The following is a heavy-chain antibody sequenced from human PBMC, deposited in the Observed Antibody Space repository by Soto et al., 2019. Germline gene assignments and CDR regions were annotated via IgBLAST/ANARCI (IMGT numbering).Heavy chain of an antibody. V-gene: IGHV1-69*13. D-gene: IGHD2-2*03. CDR3: GSVGYCSSTNCLFYYYHYGMDV. J-gene: IGHJ6*02. CDR2: IIPIFGTT. Sequence: SVKVSCKASGGTFSSHAISWVRQAPGRGLEWMGGIIPIFGTTNYAQNFRARVTITADGSTSTAYMELSSLTSEDTAVYYCGSVGYCSSTNCLFYYYHYGMDVWGQGTTVTVSS. CDR1: GGTFSSHA.